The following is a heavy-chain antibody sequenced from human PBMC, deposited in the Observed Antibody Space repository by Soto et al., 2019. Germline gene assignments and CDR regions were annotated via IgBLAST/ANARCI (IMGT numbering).Heavy chain of an antibody. V-gene: IGHV4-30-4*01. D-gene: IGHD3-22*01. CDR3: ARIGVITIGFDY. J-gene: IGHJ4*02. Sequence: SETLSLTCTVSGGSISSGDYYWSWIRQPPGKGLEWIGYIYYSGSTYYNPSLKSRVTISVDTFKNQFSLKLSSVTAADTAVYYCARIGVITIGFDYWGQGTLVTVSS. CDR2: IYYSGST. CDR1: GGSISSGDYY.